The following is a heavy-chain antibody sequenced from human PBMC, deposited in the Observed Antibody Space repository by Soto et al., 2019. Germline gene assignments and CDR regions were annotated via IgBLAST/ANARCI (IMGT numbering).Heavy chain of an antibody. CDR3: ARDQTPSGIAAAMDV. J-gene: IGHJ6*02. D-gene: IGHD6-25*01. CDR1: GGTFSSYA. CDR2: IIPILGTA. Sequence: ASVKVSCKASGGTFSSYAISWVRQAPGQGLEWMGGIIPILGTANYAQKFQGRVTITADESTSTAYMELSSLRSEDTAVYYCARDQTPSGIAAAMDVWGQGTTVTVSS. V-gene: IGHV1-69*13.